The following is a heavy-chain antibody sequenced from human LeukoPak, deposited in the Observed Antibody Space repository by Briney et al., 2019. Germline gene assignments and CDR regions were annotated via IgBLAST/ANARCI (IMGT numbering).Heavy chain of an antibody. V-gene: IGHV4-4*07. D-gene: IGHD3-10*01. CDR1: GGSISSYY. CDR2: IYTSGST. J-gene: IGHJ4*02. Sequence: PSETLSLTCTVSGGSISSYYWSWIRQPAGKGLEWIGRIYTSGSTNYNPSLKSRVTMSVDTSKNQSSLKLSSVTAADTAVYYCARGGYYYGSGSLEFDYWGQGTLVTVSS. CDR3: ARGGYYYGSGSLEFDY.